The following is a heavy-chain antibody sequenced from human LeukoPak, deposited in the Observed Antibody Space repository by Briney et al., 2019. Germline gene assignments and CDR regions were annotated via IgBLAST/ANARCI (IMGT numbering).Heavy chain of an antibody. J-gene: IGHJ4*02. CDR2: ISWNSGRI. V-gene: IGHV3-23*01. CDR3: AKLGRKGWSSIDY. D-gene: IGHD2-15*01. Sequence: PGGSLRLSCAAFGFTFSSYAMSWVRQAPGKGLEWVSGISWNSGRINYADSVKGRFTISRDNSKNTLYLQMNSLRAEDTAVYYCAKLGRKGWSSIDYWGQGTLVTVSS. CDR1: GFTFSSYA.